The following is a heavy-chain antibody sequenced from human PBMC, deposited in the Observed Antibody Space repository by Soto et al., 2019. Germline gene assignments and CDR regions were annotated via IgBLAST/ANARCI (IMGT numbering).Heavy chain of an antibody. V-gene: IGHV1-2*02. CDR1: GYTFTGYY. CDR2: INPNSGGT. D-gene: IGHD3-22*01. J-gene: IGHJ4*02. Sequence: ASVKVSCKASGYTFTGYYMHWVRQAPGQGLEWMGWINPNSGGTKSAQKFQGRDTMTRDTSISTAYMELSRLRSDDTAVYYCARRKGDYYDSSGYHYYFDYWGQGTLVTVSS. CDR3: ARRKGDYYDSSGYHYYFDY.